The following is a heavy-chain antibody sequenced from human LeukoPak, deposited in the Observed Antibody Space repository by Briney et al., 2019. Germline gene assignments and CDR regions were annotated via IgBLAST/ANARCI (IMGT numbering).Heavy chain of an antibody. CDR2: INHSGST. Sequence: SETLSLTCAVYGGSFSGYYWGWIRQPPGKGLEWIGEINHSGSTNYNPSLKSRVTISVDTSKNQFSLKLSSVTAADTAVYYCARGRARVWGSYRHFDYWGQGTLVTVSS. D-gene: IGHD3-16*02. CDR1: GGSFSGYY. J-gene: IGHJ4*02. V-gene: IGHV4-34*01. CDR3: ARGRARVWGSYRHFDY.